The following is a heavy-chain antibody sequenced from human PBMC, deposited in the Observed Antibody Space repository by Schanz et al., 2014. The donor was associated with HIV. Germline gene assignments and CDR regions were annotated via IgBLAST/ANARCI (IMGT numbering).Heavy chain of an antibody. J-gene: IGHJ6*02. CDR2: ISSSSTTI. CDR3: ARDDCSGGSCYSNYYYGMDV. Sequence: EVQLLESGGGLVQPGGSLKLSCAASGLTLSSYGMSWVRQAPGKGLEWVSYISSSSTTIYYADSVKGRFTISKDNSKNTLYLQMNSLRAEDTAVYYCARDDCSGGSCYSNYYYGMDVWGQGTTVTVSS. D-gene: IGHD2-15*01. V-gene: IGHV3-48*01. CDR1: GLTLSSYG.